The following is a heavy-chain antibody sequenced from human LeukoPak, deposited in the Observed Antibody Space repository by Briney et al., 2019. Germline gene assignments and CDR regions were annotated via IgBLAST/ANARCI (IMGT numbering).Heavy chain of an antibody. CDR3: ARELVGAADYYYYGMDV. D-gene: IGHD1-26*01. J-gene: IGHJ6*02. V-gene: IGHV3-7*01. CDR1: GFTFSSYW. CDR2: IKQDGSEK. Sequence: PGGSLRLSCAASGFTFSSYWMSWVRQAPGKGLEWVANIKQDGSEKYYVDSVKGRFTISRDNAKNSLYLQMNSLRAEDTAVYYCARELVGAADYYYYGMDVWGQGTTVTVSS.